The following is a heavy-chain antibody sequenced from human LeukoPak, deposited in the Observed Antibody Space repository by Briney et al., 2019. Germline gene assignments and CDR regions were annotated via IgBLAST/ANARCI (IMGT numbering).Heavy chain of an antibody. D-gene: IGHD3-22*01. J-gene: IGHJ3*02. V-gene: IGHV3-23*01. CDR1: GFTFSSYA. CDR2: ISGSGGST. CDR3: ASLGGYYDSSGYDPHDAFDI. Sequence: GGSLRLSCAASGFTFSSYAMSWVRQAPGKGLEWVSAISGSGGSTYYADSVKGRFTISRDNSKNTLYLQMNSLRAEDTAVYYCASLGGYYDSSGYDPHDAFDIWGQGTIVTVSS.